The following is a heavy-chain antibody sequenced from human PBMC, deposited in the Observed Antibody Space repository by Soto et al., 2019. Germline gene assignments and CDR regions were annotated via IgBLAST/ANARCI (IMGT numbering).Heavy chain of an antibody. Sequence: QVQLQESGPGLMEPSGTLSLTCAVSGASISSTNWWTWVRQPPGQGLEWIGEISHSGDTKYNPPRKSRVTIAGDKSKNQFALNLSSVTAAETAIYYCARATYTTVLGTGLIDYWGQGTLVTVAS. CDR3: ARATYTTVLGTGLIDY. D-gene: IGHD4-4*01. V-gene: IGHV4-4*02. J-gene: IGHJ4*02. CDR1: GASISSTNW. CDR2: ISHSGDT.